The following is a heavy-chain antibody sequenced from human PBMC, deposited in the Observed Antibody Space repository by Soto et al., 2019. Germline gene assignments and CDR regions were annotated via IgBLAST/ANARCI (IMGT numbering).Heavy chain of an antibody. D-gene: IGHD6-13*01. Sequence: QVQLQESGPGLVKPSQTLSLTCTVSGGSISSGGYYWSWIRQHPGKGLEWIGYIYYSGSTYYNPSLQSRVTISVDTSKNQFSLKLSSATAADTAVYYCASLPIAAAGTWGYYFDYWGQGTLVTVSS. CDR3: ASLPIAAAGTWGYYFDY. V-gene: IGHV4-31*03. CDR1: GGSISSGGYY. CDR2: IYYSGST. J-gene: IGHJ4*02.